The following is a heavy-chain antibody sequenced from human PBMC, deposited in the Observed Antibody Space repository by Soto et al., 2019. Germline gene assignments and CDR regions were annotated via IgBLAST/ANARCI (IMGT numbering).Heavy chain of an antibody. V-gene: IGHV3-30*18. CDR3: AKTPFGEQQLVLEY. D-gene: IGHD6-13*01. J-gene: IGHJ4*02. CDR1: GFTFSSYG. Sequence: QVQLVESGGGVVQPGRSLRLSCAASGFTFSSYGMHWVRQAPGKGLEWVAVISYDGSNKYYADSVKGRFTISRDNSKNTLYLQMNSLRAEDTAVYYCAKTPFGEQQLVLEYWGQGTLVTVYS. CDR2: ISYDGSNK.